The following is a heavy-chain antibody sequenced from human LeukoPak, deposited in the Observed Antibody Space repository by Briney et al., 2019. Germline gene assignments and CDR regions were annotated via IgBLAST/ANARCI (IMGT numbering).Heavy chain of an antibody. J-gene: IGHJ6*02. CDR1: GYTFTSYG. CDR3: ARVKGVTMIPALYYYGMDV. V-gene: IGHV1-18*01. CDR2: ISAYNGNT. Sequence: GASVKVFCKASGYTFTSYGISWVRQAPGQELEWMGWISAYNGNTNYAQKLQGRVTMTTDTSTSTAYMELRSLRSDDTDVYYCARVKGVTMIPALYYYGMDVWGQGTTVTVSS. D-gene: IGHD3-22*01.